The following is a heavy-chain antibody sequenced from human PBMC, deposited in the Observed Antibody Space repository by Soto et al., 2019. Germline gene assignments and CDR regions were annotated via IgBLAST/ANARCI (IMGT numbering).Heavy chain of an antibody. CDR1: GYSFTSYW. CDR3: ARHLDYTPPGGGSYYYHYYGMDV. Sequence: PGDSLKISCKGSGYSFTSYWIGWVRQMPGKGLEWMGIIYPGDSGTRYSPSFQGQVTISADKSISTAYLQWSSLKASDTAMYYCARHLDYTPPGGGSYYYHYYGMDVWGQGTTVTVSS. J-gene: IGHJ6*02. V-gene: IGHV5-51*01. CDR2: IYPGDSGT. D-gene: IGHD4-4*01.